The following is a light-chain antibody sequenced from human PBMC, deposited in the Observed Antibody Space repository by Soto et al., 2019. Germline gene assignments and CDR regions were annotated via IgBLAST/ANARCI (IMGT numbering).Light chain of an antibody. J-gene: IGLJ2*01. V-gene: IGLV4-60*02. CDR1: SGHSSYI. Sequence: QSVLTQSSSASASLGSSVKLTCTLSSGHSSYIIAWHQQQPGKAPRYLMKLEGGGRYSKGSGVPDRFSGSSSGADRYLSISCLQFEDVADLYCETWDSNILVFGGGTKVTVL. CDR3: ETWDSNILV. CDR2: LEGGGRY.